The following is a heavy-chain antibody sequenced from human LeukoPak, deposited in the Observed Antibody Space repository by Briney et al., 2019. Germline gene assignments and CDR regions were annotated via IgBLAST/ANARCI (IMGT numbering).Heavy chain of an antibody. J-gene: IGHJ5*02. CDR2: VYSSGTT. CDR3: ARDKAYASGWTGWFDA. D-gene: IGHD6-19*01. CDR1: GGSIRNYH. Sequence: SETLSLTCTVSGGSIRNYHWSWIRQTAGKGLEWLGRVYSSGTTNYNPSLRGGVTISVDMSKNQFSLKLRSVTAADTAVYYCARDKAYASGWTGWFDAWGQGTLVLVSS. V-gene: IGHV4-4*07.